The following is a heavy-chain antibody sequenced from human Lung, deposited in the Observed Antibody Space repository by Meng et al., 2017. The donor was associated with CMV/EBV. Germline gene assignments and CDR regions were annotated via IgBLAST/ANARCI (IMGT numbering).Heavy chain of an antibody. D-gene: IGHD3-3*01. CDR3: ARDWNDFWSGYYGGMDV. J-gene: IGHJ6*02. CDR1: GGSFSGYY. V-gene: IGHV4-34*01. Sequence: ESLKISCAVYGGSFSGYYWSWIRQPPGKGLEWIGEINHSGSTNYNPSLKSRVTISVDTSKNQFSLKLSSVTAADTAVYYCARDWNDFWSGYYGGMDVWGQGTXVTVSS. CDR2: INHSGST.